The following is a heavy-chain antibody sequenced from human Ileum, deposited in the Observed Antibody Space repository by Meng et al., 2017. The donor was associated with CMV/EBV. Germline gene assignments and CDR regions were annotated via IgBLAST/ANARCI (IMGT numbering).Heavy chain of an antibody. CDR2: VYWNDDN. Sequence: FSGFSLSTTGLGVGWIRQPPGKAPEWLALVYWNDDNRYSPSLRNRLTITKDTSKNQAALTMTNMDPVDTATYYCAHYGDYRFGWYFDLWGRGTLVTVSS. J-gene: IGHJ2*01. V-gene: IGHV2-5*01. CDR3: AHYGDYRFGWYFDL. CDR1: GFSLSTTGLG. D-gene: IGHD4-17*01.